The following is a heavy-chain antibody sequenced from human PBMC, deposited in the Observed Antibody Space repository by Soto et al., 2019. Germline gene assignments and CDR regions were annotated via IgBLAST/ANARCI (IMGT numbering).Heavy chain of an antibody. CDR2: ISAYNGNT. D-gene: IGHD6-13*01. Sequence: ASVKVSCKASGYTFTSYGISWVRQATGQGLEWMGWISAYNGNTNYAQKLQGRVTMTTDTSTSTAYMELRSLRSDDTAVYYCARGYGIAAAGNPHYYYYGMDVRGQGTTVTVSS. J-gene: IGHJ6*02. CDR3: ARGYGIAAAGNPHYYYYGMDV. V-gene: IGHV1-18*04. CDR1: GYTFTSYG.